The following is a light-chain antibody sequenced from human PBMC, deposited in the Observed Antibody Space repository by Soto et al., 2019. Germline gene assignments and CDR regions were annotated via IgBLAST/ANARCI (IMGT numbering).Light chain of an antibody. CDR3: QQYYSTPRT. Sequence: DILMTQSPDSLTVSLGERATINCKSSQSVLYSSNNKNYLAWYQQKPGQPPKLLIYWASTRESGVPDRFSGSGSETDFTLTISSLQAEDVAVYYCQQYYSTPRTFGQGTKVDI. V-gene: IGKV4-1*01. CDR2: WAS. J-gene: IGKJ1*01. CDR1: QSVLYSSNNKNY.